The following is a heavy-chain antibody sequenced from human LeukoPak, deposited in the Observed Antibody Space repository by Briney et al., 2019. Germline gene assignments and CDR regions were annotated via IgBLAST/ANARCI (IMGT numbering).Heavy chain of an antibody. CDR2: ISGGSTYI. CDR1: GFTFSHYT. CDR3: ARRSYYYYYMDV. J-gene: IGHJ6*03. Sequence: GGSLRLSCAASGFTFSHYTMNWIRQAPGKGLEWVASISGGSTYIFYSPSVGGRVYPGSRGGRRFTVSRDDAKNTLFLQMNSLSAEDAAVYYCARRSYYYYYMDVWGKGTTVTVSS. V-gene: IGHV3-21*06.